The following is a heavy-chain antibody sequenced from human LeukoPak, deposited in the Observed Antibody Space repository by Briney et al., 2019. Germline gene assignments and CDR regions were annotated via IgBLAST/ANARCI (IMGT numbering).Heavy chain of an antibody. Sequence: ASVKVSCKASGYTFTSYYMHWVRQAPGQGLEWMGIINPSGGSTSYAQKFQGRVTMTRDTSISTAYMELSRLRSDDTAVYYCAREGYSYGLPDYWGQGTLVTVSS. CDR3: AREGYSYGLPDY. V-gene: IGHV1-46*01. CDR2: INPSGGST. D-gene: IGHD5-18*01. CDR1: GYTFTSYY. J-gene: IGHJ4*02.